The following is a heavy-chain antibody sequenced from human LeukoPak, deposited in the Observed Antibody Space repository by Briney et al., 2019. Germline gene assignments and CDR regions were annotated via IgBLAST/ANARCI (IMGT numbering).Heavy chain of an antibody. V-gene: IGHV3-21*04. J-gene: IGHJ4*02. D-gene: IGHD6-6*01. CDR3: AKADGLSSSPSFDY. CDR1: GFIFSSYS. CDR2: ISSSSSYI. Sequence: PGGSLRLSCAASGFIFSSYSMNWVRQAPGKGLEWVSSISSSSSYIYYADSVKGRFTISRDNSKNTLYLQMNSLRAEDTAVYYCAKADGLSSSPSFDYWGQGTLVTVSS.